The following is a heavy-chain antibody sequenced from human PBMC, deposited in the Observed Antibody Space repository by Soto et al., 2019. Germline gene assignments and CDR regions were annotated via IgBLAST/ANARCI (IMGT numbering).Heavy chain of an antibody. D-gene: IGHD5-12*01. CDR3: ATETPSGYDYHYMDV. CDR1: GGTFSSYT. J-gene: IGHJ6*03. CDR2: IIPILGIA. V-gene: IGHV1-69*04. Sequence: SVKVSCKASGGTFSSYTISWVRQAPGQGLEWMGRIIPILGIANYAQKFQGRVTITADKSTSTAYMELSSLRSEDTAVYYCATETPSGYDYHYMDVWGKGTTVPVSS.